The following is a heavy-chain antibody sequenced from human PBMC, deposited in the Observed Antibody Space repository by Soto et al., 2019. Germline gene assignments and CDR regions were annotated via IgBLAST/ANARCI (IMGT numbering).Heavy chain of an antibody. Sequence: PSETLSLTCAVSGGSISSGGYSWSWIRQPPGMGLEWIGYIYHSGSTYYNPSLKSRVTISVDRSKNTLYLQMNSLRAEDTAVYYCAKLVRSGYYYFDYWGQGTLVTVSS. D-gene: IGHD3-3*01. CDR3: AKLVRSGYYYFDY. CDR2: IYHSGST. V-gene: IGHV4-30-2*02. J-gene: IGHJ4*02. CDR1: GGSISSGGYS.